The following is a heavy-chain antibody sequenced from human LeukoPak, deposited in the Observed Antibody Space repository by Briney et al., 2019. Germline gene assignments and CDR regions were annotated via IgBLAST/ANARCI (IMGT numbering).Heavy chain of an antibody. Sequence: GASVKVSCKASGYTFTGYQMSWVRQAPGQGLEWMGWINPNSGGTNYAQKFQGRVTMTRDTSISTAYMEVSSLRSDDTAVYYCARDRGVPDAFDIWGQGTMVTVSS. D-gene: IGHD3-10*01. CDR1: GYTFTGYQ. CDR2: INPNSGGT. J-gene: IGHJ3*02. V-gene: IGHV1-2*02. CDR3: ARDRGVPDAFDI.